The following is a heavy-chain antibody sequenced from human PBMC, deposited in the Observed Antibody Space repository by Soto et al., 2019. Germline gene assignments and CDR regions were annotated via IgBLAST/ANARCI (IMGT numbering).Heavy chain of an antibody. J-gene: IGHJ4*02. CDR2: ISGSGGST. Sequence: EVQLLEYGGGLVQPGGSLRLSCAASGFTFSSYGRSWVRQAPGKGLEWVSSISGSGGSTYYADSVKGRFTSSRDNSKNTLYLQMSSLRADDTAVYYCANRNDYGSGSYFPFDHWGQGTLVTVSS. CDR3: ANRNDYGSGSYFPFDH. D-gene: IGHD3-10*01. V-gene: IGHV3-23*01. CDR1: GFTFSSYG.